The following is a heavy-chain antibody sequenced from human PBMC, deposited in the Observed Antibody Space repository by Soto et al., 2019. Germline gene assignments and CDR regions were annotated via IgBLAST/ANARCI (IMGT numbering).Heavy chain of an antibody. Sequence: SETLSLTCAVSGASVNSGSSYWSWIRQPPGKGLEWIGYLYRSGTTNYNPSLKSRVTISVDTSKRQFSLKLTSVTAADTAVYYCARGEILYDGSGYQSFYSDYWGQGTLVTVSS. D-gene: IGHD3-22*01. CDR1: GASVNSGSSY. CDR3: ARGEILYDGSGYQSFYSDY. CDR2: LYRSGTT. J-gene: IGHJ4*02. V-gene: IGHV4-61*01.